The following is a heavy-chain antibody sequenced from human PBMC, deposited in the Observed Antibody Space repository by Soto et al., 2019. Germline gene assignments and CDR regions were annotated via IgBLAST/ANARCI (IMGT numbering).Heavy chain of an antibody. CDR3: ARERHDYGDYVKGGLYLDY. Sequence: GGSLRLSCAASGFTFSSYSMNWVRQAPGKGLEWVSYISSSSSTIYYADSVKGRFTISRDNAKNSLYLQMNSLRDEDTAVYYCARERHDYGDYVKGGLYLDYWGQGTLVTVSS. D-gene: IGHD4-17*01. J-gene: IGHJ4*02. CDR1: GFTFSSYS. V-gene: IGHV3-48*02. CDR2: ISSSSSTI.